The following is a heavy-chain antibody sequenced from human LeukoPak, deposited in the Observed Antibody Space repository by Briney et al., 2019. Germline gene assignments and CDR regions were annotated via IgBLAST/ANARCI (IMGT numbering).Heavy chain of an antibody. J-gene: IGHJ4*02. V-gene: IGHV3-30*03. CDR1: GFTFSSYG. D-gene: IGHD2-2*01. CDR2: ISYDGSNK. Sequence: QPGGSLRLSCAASGFTFSSYGMHWVRQAPGKGLEWVAVISYDGSNKYYADSVKGRFTISRDNSKNTLYLQMNSLRAEDTAVYYCASPDLGYCSSTSCQRFDYWGQGTLVTVSS. CDR3: ASPDLGYCSSTSCQRFDY.